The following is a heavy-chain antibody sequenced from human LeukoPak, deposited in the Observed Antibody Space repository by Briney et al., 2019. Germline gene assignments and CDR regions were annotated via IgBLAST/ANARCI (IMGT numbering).Heavy chain of an antibody. CDR2: IYYSGST. J-gene: IGHJ6*04. Sequence: SETLSLTCTVSGGSISSGGYYWSWTRQHPGKGLEWIGYIYYSGSTYYNPSLKSRVTISVDTSKNQFSLKLSSVTAADTAVYYCARDPYYYYGSGSSSHYGMDVWGKGTTVTVSS. V-gene: IGHV4-31*03. D-gene: IGHD3-10*01. CDR3: ARDPYYYYGSGSSSHYGMDV. CDR1: GGSISSGGYY.